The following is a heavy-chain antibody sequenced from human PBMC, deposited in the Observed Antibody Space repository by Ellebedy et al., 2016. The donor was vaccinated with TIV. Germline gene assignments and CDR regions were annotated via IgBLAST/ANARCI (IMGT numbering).Heavy chain of an antibody. Sequence: GESLKISCDGSGSTFTNYWITWVRQMPGKGLEWMWLGRIDPSDSYTNYSPSFEGHVTISVDKSISTAYLQWSSLKASDTAMYYCARRASGHTGTNLDYWGQGTLVTVSS. CDR3: ARRASGHTGTNLDY. D-gene: IGHD1-14*01. CDR1: GSTFTNYW. CDR2: IDPSDSYT. V-gene: IGHV5-10-1*01. J-gene: IGHJ4*02.